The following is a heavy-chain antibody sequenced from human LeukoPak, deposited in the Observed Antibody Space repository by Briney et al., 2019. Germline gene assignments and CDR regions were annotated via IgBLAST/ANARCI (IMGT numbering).Heavy chain of an antibody. D-gene: IGHD2-15*01. CDR2: INSDGSIT. V-gene: IGHV3-74*01. J-gene: IGHJ4*02. CDR3: ARAAAVSAIPSD. CDR1: GFAFSNYW. Sequence: QPGGSLRLSCADSGFAFSNYWMHWVRQAPGKGLMWVSRINSDGSITSYADSVKGRFTISRDNAKNTLYLQMNSLRAEDTGVYYCARAAAVSAIPSDWGQGTLVIIAS.